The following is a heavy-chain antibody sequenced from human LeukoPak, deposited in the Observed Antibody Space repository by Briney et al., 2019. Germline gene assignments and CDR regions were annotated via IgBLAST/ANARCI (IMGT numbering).Heavy chain of an antibody. V-gene: IGHV4-61*01. J-gene: IGHJ4*02. CDR2: IYYSGST. CDR1: GGSVSSGSYY. D-gene: IGHD4-17*01. CDR3: AREPVTTFYYFDY. Sequence: PSETLSLTCTVSGGSVSSGSYYWSWIRQPPGKGLEWIGYIYYSGSTNYNPSLKSRVTISVDTSKNQFSLKLSSVTAADTAVYYCAREPVTTFYYFDYWGQRTLVTVSS.